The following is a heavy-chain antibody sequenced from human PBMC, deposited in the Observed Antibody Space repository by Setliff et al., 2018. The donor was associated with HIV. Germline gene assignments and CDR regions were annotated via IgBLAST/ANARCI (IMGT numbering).Heavy chain of an antibody. V-gene: IGHV1-69*13. CDR2: IIPIFGTT. D-gene: IGHD2-15*01. CDR1: GGTFSSFA. CDR3: TLGYCSVGSCYSVDFDY. J-gene: IGHJ4*02. Sequence: SVKVSCKASGGTFSSFAINWVRQAPGQGLEWMGGIIPIFGTTNYAPRFHGRVTITADESTNTAYIELNSLRSEDTAFYYCTLGYCSVGSCYSVDFDYWGQGTLVTV.